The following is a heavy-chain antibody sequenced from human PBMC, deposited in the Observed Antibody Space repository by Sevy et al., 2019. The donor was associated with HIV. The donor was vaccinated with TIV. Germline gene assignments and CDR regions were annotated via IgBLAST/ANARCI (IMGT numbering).Heavy chain of an antibody. CDR2: IIPILGIA. CDR1: GGTFSSYA. CDR3: ASSYYESSGYSPLYYYGMDV. D-gene: IGHD3-22*01. J-gene: IGHJ6*02. Sequence: ASVKVSCKASGGTFSSYAISWVRQAPGQGLEWMGRIIPILGIANSAQKFQGRVTLTADGSTSTAYMELSSLRSEDTAVYYCASSYYESSGYSPLYYYGMDVWGQGTTVTVSS. V-gene: IGHV1-69*04.